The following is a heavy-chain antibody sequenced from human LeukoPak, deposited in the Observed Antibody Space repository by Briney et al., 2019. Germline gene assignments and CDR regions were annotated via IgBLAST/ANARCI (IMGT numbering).Heavy chain of an antibody. CDR1: GYSFTSYC. CDR3: GMSGDRVPLQDDVFDV. J-gene: IGHJ3*01. Sequence: GESLKISCRVSGYSFTSYCIGWVRQMPGKGLEWMGIIYPGDSGPTYSPSFQGQVTISVDKSINTAYLQWSSLQASDTAMYYCGMSGDRVPLQDDVFDVWGQGTMVTVST. V-gene: IGHV5-51*01. CDR2: IYPGDSGP. D-gene: IGHD1-26*01.